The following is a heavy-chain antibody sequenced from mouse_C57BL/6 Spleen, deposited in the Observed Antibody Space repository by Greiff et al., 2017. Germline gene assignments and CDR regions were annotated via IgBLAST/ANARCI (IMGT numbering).Heavy chain of an antibody. V-gene: IGHV1-80*01. Sequence: QVQLQQSGAELVKPGASVKISCKASGYAFSSYWMNWVKQRPGKGLEWIGQIYPGDGDTNYNGKFKGKATLTADKSSSTAYMQLSSLTSEDSAVYFCARDGRGNYAMDYWGQGTSVTVSS. J-gene: IGHJ4*01. CDR1: GYAFSSYW. CDR2: IYPGDGDT. D-gene: IGHD1-1*01. CDR3: ARDGRGNYAMDY.